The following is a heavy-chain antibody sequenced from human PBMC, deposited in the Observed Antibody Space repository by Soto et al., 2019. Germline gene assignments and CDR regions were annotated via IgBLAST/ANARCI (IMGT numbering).Heavy chain of an antibody. Sequence: GGSLRLSCAASGFTFSSYAMRWVRQAPGKGLEWVSAISGSGGSTYYADSVKGRFTISRDNSKNTLYLQMNSLRAEDTAVYYCAKKGIRITMIVVAPFDYWGQGTLVTVSS. CDR2: ISGSGGST. CDR3: AKKGIRITMIVVAPFDY. V-gene: IGHV3-23*01. D-gene: IGHD3-22*01. CDR1: GFTFSSYA. J-gene: IGHJ4*02.